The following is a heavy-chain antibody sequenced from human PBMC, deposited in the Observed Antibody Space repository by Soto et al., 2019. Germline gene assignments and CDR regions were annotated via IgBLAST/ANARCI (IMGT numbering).Heavy chain of an antibody. Sequence: SETLSLTCTVSGGSISSYYWSWIRQPPGKGLEWIGYIYYSGSTNYNPSLKSRVTISVDTSKNQFSLKLSSVTAADTAVYYCARVDRGYALVEGYYYYYGMDVWGQGTTVTVSS. CDR2: IYYSGST. CDR3: ARVDRGYALVEGYYYYYGMDV. J-gene: IGHJ6*02. CDR1: GGSISSYY. V-gene: IGHV4-59*01. D-gene: IGHD5-12*01.